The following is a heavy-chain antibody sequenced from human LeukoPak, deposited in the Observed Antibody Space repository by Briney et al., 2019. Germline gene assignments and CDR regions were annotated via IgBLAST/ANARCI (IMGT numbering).Heavy chain of an antibody. CDR2: MKEDGSEK. CDR3: ARIPSGYTLGYGYYYYYMDV. J-gene: IGHJ6*03. CDR1: GFTFSNYW. V-gene: IGHV3-7*01. D-gene: IGHD5-18*01. Sequence: QSGGSLRLSCAASGFTFSNYWMSWVRQAPGKGLEWVANMKEDGSEKNYVDSVKGRFTISRDNTKNSLYLQMNSLRAEDTAVYYCARIPSGYTLGYGYYYYYMDVWGKGATVTVSS.